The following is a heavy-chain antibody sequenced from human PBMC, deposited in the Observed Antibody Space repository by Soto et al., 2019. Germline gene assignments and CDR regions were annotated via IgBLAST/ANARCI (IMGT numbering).Heavy chain of an antibody. CDR1: GFTFSSYG. CDR3: VKDGSSGWPYFYDMDV. V-gene: IGHV3-30*18. CDR2: ISYDGRNK. Sequence: GGSLRLSCAASGFTFSSYGMHWVRHSPGKGLEWVAVISYDGRNKYYADAVKGRFTISRDNSKNTLYLQMSSLRAEDTAVYYCVKDGSSGWPYFYDMDVWGQGTTVTVSS. J-gene: IGHJ6*02. D-gene: IGHD6-19*01.